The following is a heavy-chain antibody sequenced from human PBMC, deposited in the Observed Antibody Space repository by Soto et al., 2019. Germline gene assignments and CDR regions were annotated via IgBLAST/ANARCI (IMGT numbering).Heavy chain of an antibody. J-gene: IGHJ4*02. CDR3: AHTSETSWRNFGY. Sequence: QITLKESGPPLVKPTQTLTLTCTFSGFSLRTSGVGVGWIRQPPGKALEWLALIYWDNDKRYSPSLRSRLTXTXDXXKHQVVLTVANVDPVDTATYYCAHTSETSWRNFGYWAQGILVTVSS. CDR1: GFSLRTSGVG. D-gene: IGHD2-21*01. V-gene: IGHV2-5*02. CDR2: IYWDNDK.